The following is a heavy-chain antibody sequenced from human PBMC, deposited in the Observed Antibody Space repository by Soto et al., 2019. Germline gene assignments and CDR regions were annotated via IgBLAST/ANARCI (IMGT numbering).Heavy chain of an antibody. V-gene: IGHV3-21*01. CDR2: ISSSSSYI. Sequence: GGSLRLSCAASGFTFSSYSMNWVRQAPGKGLEWVSSISSSSSYIYYADSVKGRFTISRDNAKNSLYLQMNSLRAEDTAVYYCAKAEGGSSWTRDAFDIWGQGTMVTVSS. J-gene: IGHJ3*02. CDR1: GFTFSSYS. CDR3: AKAEGGSSWTRDAFDI. D-gene: IGHD6-13*01.